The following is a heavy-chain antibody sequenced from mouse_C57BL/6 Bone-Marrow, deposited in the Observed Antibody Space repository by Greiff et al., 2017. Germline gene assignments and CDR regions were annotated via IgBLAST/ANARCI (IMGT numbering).Heavy chain of an antibody. V-gene: IGHV2-9-1*01. CDR1: GFSLTSYA. D-gene: IGHD2-5*01. CDR2: IWTGGGT. J-gene: IGHJ2*01. CDR3: ARNRNSNYEYFDY. Sequence: QVQLQQSGPGLVAPSQSLSITCTVSGFSLTSYAISWVRQPPGKGLEWLGVIWTGGGTNYNSALKSRLSISKDNSKSQVFLKMNSLQTDDTARYYCARNRNSNYEYFDYWGQGTTLTVSS.